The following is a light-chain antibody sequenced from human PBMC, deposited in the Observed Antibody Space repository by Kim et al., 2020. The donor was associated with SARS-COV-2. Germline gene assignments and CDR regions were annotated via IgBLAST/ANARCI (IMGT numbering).Light chain of an antibody. Sequence: ELTQPPSVSVSPGQTASITCSGDKLGDKYACWYQQKPGQSPVLVIYQDSKRPSGIPERFSGSNSGNTATLTISGTQAMDEADYYCQAWDSSTVVFGGGTQLNVL. CDR3: QAWDSSTVV. CDR2: QDS. CDR1: KLGDKY. V-gene: IGLV3-1*01. J-gene: IGLJ2*01.